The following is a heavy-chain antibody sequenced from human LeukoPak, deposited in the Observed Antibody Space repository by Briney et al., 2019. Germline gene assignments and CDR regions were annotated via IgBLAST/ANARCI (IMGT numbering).Heavy chain of an antibody. CDR3: ARDYDGFVDC. CDR1: GGTFSSYA. Sequence: GASVKVSCKASGGTFSSYAISWVRQAPGQGLEWMGGIIPIFGTANYAQKFQGRVTITADESTSTAYMELSSLRSEDTAVYYCARDYDGFVDCWGQGTLVTVSS. V-gene: IGHV1-69*13. J-gene: IGHJ4*02. CDR2: IIPIFGTA. D-gene: IGHD3-3*01.